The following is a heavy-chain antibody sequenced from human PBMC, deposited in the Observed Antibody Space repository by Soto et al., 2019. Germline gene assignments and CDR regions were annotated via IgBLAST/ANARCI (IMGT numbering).Heavy chain of an antibody. CDR2: IIPIFGTA. Sequence: QVQLVQSGAEVKKPGSSVQVSCKASGGTLSSYAISWVRQAAGQGLEWMGGIIPIFGTANYAQKFQGRVTMTADESTSTAYMELSSLRSEDTAVYYWAIVPAGPGYYYYGMDVWGQGTTVTVSS. CDR1: GGTLSSYA. J-gene: IGHJ6*02. CDR3: AIVPAGPGYYYYGMDV. D-gene: IGHD2-2*01. V-gene: IGHV1-69*01.